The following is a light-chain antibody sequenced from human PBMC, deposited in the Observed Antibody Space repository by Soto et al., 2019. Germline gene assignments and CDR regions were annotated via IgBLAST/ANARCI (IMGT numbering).Light chain of an antibody. Sequence: DIQMTQAPSSVSASVGDRVTITCRASQSISSWLAWYQQKPGTVPKLLIYAASSLQSGAPSRSSGSGAGTESTLTVTSLQPEDFGTYYCQQGDSFPITFGQGTRLEIK. V-gene: IGKV1-12*01. J-gene: IGKJ5*01. CDR2: AAS. CDR3: QQGDSFPIT. CDR1: QSISSW.